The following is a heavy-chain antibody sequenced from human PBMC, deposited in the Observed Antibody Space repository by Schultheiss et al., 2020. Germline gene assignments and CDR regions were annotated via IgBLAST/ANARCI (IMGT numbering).Heavy chain of an antibody. J-gene: IGHJ6*03. CDR1: GFTFSSYG. Sequence: GGSLRLSCAASGFTFSSYGMHWVRQAPGKGLEWVSGISWNSGSIGYADSVKGRFTISRDNAKNSLYLQMNSLRAEDTAVYYCARDMSSSYYYYYMDVWGKGTTVTVSS. CDR3: ARDMSSSYYYYYMDV. CDR2: ISWNSGSI. D-gene: IGHD6-6*01. V-gene: IGHV3-9*01.